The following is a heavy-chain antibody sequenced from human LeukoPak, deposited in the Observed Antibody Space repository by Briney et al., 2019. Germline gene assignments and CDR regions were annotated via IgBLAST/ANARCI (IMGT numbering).Heavy chain of an antibody. CDR2: INHSGST. CDR3: TRGPIVGATLLPGSYMDV. Sequence: SETLSLTCAVYGGSFSGYYWSWIRQPPGKGLEWIGEINHSGSTNYNPSLKSRVTISVDTSKNQFSLKLSSVTAADTAVYYCTRGPIVGATLLPGSYMDVWGKGTTVTVSS. V-gene: IGHV4-34*01. D-gene: IGHD1-26*01. J-gene: IGHJ6*03. CDR1: GGSFSGYY.